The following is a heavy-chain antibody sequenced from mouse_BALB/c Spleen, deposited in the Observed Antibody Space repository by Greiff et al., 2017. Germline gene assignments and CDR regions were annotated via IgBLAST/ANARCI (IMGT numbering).Heavy chain of an antibody. CDR3: AIITTAY. V-gene: IGHV5-17*02. D-gene: IGHD1-1*01. Sequence: EVHLVESGGGLVQPGGSRKLSCAASGFTFSSFGMHWVRQAPEKGLEWVAYISSGSSTIYYADTVKGRFTISRDNPKNTLFLQMTSLRSEDTAMYYCAIITTAYWGQGTLVTVSA. CDR2: ISSGSSTI. J-gene: IGHJ3*01. CDR1: GFTFSSFG.